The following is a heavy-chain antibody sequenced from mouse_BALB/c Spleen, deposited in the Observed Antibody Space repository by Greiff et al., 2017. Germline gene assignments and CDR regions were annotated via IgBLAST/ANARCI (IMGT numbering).Heavy chain of an antibody. J-gene: IGHJ3*01. Sequence: EVQLQQSGAELVKPGASVKLSCTASGFNIKDTYMHWVKQRPEQGLEWIGRIDPANGNTKYDPKFQGKATITADTSSNTAYLQLSSLTSGDTAVYYWAGARASGFAYGGKGTLVTVSA. V-gene: IGHV14-3*02. D-gene: IGHD3-3*01. CDR2: IDPANGNT. CDR1: GFNIKDTY. CDR3: AGARASGFAY.